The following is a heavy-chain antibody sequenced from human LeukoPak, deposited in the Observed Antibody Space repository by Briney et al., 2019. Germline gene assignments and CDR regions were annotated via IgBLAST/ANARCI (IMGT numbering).Heavy chain of an antibody. CDR3: AKAPLAGSYYFDY. J-gene: IGHJ4*02. D-gene: IGHD3-3*02. Sequence: GGSLRPSCAASGFTFSSYAMSWVRQAPGKGLEWVSAISGSGGSTYYADSVKGRFTISRDNSKNTLYLQMNSLRAEDTAVYYCAKAPLAGSYYFDYWGQGTLVTVSS. CDR2: ISGSGGST. CDR1: GFTFSSYA. V-gene: IGHV3-23*01.